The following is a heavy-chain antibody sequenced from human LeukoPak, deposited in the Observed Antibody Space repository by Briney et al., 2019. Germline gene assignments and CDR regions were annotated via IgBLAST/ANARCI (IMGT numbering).Heavy chain of an antibody. J-gene: IGHJ4*02. CDR2: IIPIFGTA. Sequence: SVKVSCKASGGTFSSYAISWVRQAPGQGLEWMGGIIPIFGTANYAQKFQGRVTMTRDTSISTAYMELSRLRSDDTAVYYCARDKSGNSGWYSYFDYWGQGTLVTVSS. V-gene: IGHV1-69*05. CDR1: GGTFSSYA. CDR3: ARDKSGNSGWYSYFDY. D-gene: IGHD6-19*01.